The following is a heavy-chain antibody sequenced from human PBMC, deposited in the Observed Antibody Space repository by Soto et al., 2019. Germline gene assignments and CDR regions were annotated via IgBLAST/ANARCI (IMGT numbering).Heavy chain of an antibody. CDR2: IWYDGSNK. D-gene: IGHD6-13*01. V-gene: IGHV3-33*01. CDR3: TRQLFSSSWYHLDV. J-gene: IGHJ6*02. CDR1: GFILSSYG. Sequence: GGSLRLSCAASGFILSSYGMHWVRQAPGKGLEWVAVIWYDGSNKYYADSVKGRFTISRDNSKSTLDLQMNSLRAEDTAVYYCTRQLFSSSWYHLDVWGQGVTVTVSS.